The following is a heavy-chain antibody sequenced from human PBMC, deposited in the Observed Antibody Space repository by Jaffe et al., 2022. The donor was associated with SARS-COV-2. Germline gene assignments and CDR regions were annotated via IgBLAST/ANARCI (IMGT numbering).Heavy chain of an antibody. CDR2: IYPSDSDT. CDR1: GYSFTSYW. V-gene: IGHV5-51*01. Sequence: EVQLVQSGAEVKKAGESLKISCQVSGYSFTSYWIGWVRHMPGKGLEWMGIIYPSDSDTRYSPSFQGQVIISADKSISTTYLQWSNLKASDTAIYYCARPITLVRGVPSGWFDPWGRGTLVTVSS. J-gene: IGHJ5*02. CDR3: ARPITLVRGVPSGWFDP. D-gene: IGHD3-10*01.